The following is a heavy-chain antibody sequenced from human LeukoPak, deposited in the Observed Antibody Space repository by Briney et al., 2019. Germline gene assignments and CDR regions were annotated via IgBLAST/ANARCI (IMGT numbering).Heavy chain of an antibody. V-gene: IGHV5-51*01. D-gene: IGHD6-13*01. CDR2: IYPGDSDT. Sequence: GESLKISCKGSGYSFTSYWIGWVRQMPGKGLEWMGIIYPGDSDTRYSPSFQGQVTISADKSISTAYLQWGSLKASDTAMYYCARLIGIAAAGFDCWGQGTLVTVSS. J-gene: IGHJ4*02. CDR3: ARLIGIAAAGFDC. CDR1: GYSFTSYW.